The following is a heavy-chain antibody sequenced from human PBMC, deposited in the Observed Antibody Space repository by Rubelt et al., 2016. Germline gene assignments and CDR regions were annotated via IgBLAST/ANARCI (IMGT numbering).Heavy chain of an antibody. V-gene: IGHV4-34*02. J-gene: IGHJ5*02. CDR2: INDSGST. D-gene: IGHD6-19*01. CDR1: GGSFSGYY. Sequence: QVQLQQWGAGLLKPSETLSLTCAVYGGSFSGYYWSWIRQSPGKGLEWIGEINDSGSTNYNPSLKSRVAISVDTSKNQVSLKLSSVTAADTAVYYCARGRRYRMGSSGWYPWGQGTLVTVSS. CDR3: ARGRRYRMGSSGWYP.